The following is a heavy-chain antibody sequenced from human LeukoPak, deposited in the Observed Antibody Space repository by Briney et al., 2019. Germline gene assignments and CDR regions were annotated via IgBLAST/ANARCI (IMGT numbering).Heavy chain of an antibody. D-gene: IGHD3-22*01. CDR1: GYTFTSYG. Sequence: GASVKVSCKASGYTFTSYGISWVRQAPGQGLEWMGRIIPIFGTANYAQKFQGRVTITTDESTSTADMELSSLRSEDTAVYYCARLGTVAMIKDAFDIWGQGTMVTVSS. CDR2: IIPIFGTA. V-gene: IGHV1-69*05. J-gene: IGHJ3*02. CDR3: ARLGTVAMIKDAFDI.